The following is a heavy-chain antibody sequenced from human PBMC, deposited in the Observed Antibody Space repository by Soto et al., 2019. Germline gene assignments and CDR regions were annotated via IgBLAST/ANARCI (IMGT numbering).Heavy chain of an antibody. V-gene: IGHV3-30*04. Sequence: QVQLVESGGGVVQPGRSLRLSCAASGFTFRTYAMHWVRQAPGKGLEWVAVISYDGRNKYYADSVKGRFTISRDNSKNTLYLQMNSLRAEDTAVYYCARETDGIVVWGQGTTVTVSS. CDR3: ARETDGIVV. J-gene: IGHJ6*02. CDR1: GFTFRTYA. CDR2: ISYDGRNK.